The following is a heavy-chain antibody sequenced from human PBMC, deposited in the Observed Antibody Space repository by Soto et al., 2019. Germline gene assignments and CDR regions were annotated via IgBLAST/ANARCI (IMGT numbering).Heavy chain of an antibody. CDR1: GFTFSSYG. Sequence: GGSLRLSCAASGFTFSSYGMHWVRQAPGKGLEWVAVISYDGSNKYYADSVKGRFTISRDNSKNTLYLQMNSLRAEDTAVYYCAKSQGIQLCPDYWGQGTLVTVSS. V-gene: IGHV3-30*18. D-gene: IGHD5-18*01. CDR2: ISYDGSNK. CDR3: AKSQGIQLCPDY. J-gene: IGHJ4*02.